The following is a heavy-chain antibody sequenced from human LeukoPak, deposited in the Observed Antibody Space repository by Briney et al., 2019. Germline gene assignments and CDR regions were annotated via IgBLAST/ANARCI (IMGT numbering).Heavy chain of an antibody. CDR3: AKFALRYCSGGSCHPFDY. Sequence: GGSLRLSCAASGFTFSSYDMNWVRQAPGKGLEWVSSISAGGGSTYYGDSVKGRFTISRDNSKNTLYLQMNSLRAEDTAVYYCAKFALRYCSGGSCHPFDYWGQGTLVTVSS. CDR2: ISAGGGST. D-gene: IGHD2-15*01. CDR1: GFTFSSYD. V-gene: IGHV3-23*01. J-gene: IGHJ4*02.